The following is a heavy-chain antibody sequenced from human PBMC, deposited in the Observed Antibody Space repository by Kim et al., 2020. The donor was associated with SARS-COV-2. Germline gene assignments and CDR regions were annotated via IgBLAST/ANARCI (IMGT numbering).Heavy chain of an antibody. CDR1: GGSFSGYY. CDR2: INHSGST. J-gene: IGHJ4*02. V-gene: IGHV4-34*01. Sequence: SETLSLTCAVYGGSFSGYYWSWIRQPPGKGLEWIGEINHSGSTNYNPSLKSRVTISVDTSKNQFSLKLSSVTAADTAVYYCASLTYYYDSSGYKDYWGQG. CDR3: ASLTYYYDSSGYKDY. D-gene: IGHD3-22*01.